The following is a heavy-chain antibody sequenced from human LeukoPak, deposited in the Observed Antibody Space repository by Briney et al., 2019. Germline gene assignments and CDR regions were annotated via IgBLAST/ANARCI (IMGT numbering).Heavy chain of an antibody. CDR1: RYTFTSYY. V-gene: IGHV1-46*01. CDR3: ARERRGQWLAYYYYYYMDV. Sequence: ASVKVSCKASRYTFTSYYMHWVRQAPGQGLEWMGIINPSGGSTSYAQKFQGRVTMTRDMSTSTVYMELSSLRSEDTAVYYCARERRGQWLAYYYYYYMDVWGKGTTVTVSS. D-gene: IGHD6-19*01. J-gene: IGHJ6*03. CDR2: INPSGGST.